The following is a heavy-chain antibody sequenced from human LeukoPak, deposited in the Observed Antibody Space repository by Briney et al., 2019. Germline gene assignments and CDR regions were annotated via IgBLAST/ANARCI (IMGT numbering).Heavy chain of an antibody. CDR1: GFTFSTFT. D-gene: IGHD6-19*01. J-gene: IGHJ4*02. Sequence: GGSLRLSCAASGFTFSTFTMHWVRQAPGKGLEYVSGITDNGGTRNYANSVKGRFTISRDNSKNTLYLQMGGLRPDDMAVYYCAIQISGSVYWGQGTLVTVSS. CDR2: ITDNGGTR. V-gene: IGHV3-64*01. CDR3: AIQISGSVY.